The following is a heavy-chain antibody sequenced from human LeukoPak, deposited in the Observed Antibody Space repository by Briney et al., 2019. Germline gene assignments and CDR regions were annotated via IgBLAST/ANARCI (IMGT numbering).Heavy chain of an antibody. D-gene: IGHD3-10*01. J-gene: IGHJ4*02. CDR1: GFSGFSFSDYW. V-gene: IGHV3-7*01. CDR3: ATHPGDYWFGYVQL. Sequence: PGGSLRLSCEASGFSGFSFSDYWMSWVRQAPGKGLEWVAQIKQDGSEKYYVDSVKGRFTVSRDNAKNSLYLQMNSLRAEDTAVYYCATHPGDYWFGYVQLWGQGTLVTVSS. CDR2: IKQDGSEK.